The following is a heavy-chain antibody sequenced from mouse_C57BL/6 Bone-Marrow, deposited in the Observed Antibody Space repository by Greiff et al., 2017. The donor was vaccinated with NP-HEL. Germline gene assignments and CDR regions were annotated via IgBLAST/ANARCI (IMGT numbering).Heavy chain of an antibody. V-gene: IGHV1-54*01. CDR3: TRDGYYLYAMDY. J-gene: IGHJ4*01. Sequence: QVQLQQSGAELVRPGTSVKVSCKASGYAFTNYLIQWVKQRPGQGLEWIGGINPGSGGTNYNEKFKGKATLTADKASSTAYMQLSSLTSDGSAVDFCTRDGYYLYAMDYWGQGTSVTVSS. CDR2: INPGSGGT. D-gene: IGHD2-3*01. CDR1: GYAFTNYL.